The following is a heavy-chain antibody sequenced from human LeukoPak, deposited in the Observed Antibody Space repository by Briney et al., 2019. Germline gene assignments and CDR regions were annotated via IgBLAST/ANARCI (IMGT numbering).Heavy chain of an antibody. CDR3: ARSGYDLN. D-gene: IGHD5-12*01. V-gene: IGHV4-38-2*02. CDR2: INHSGST. CDR1: GYSISSGYY. J-gene: IGHJ4*02. Sequence: SETLSLTCTVSGYSISSGYYWSWIRQPPGKGLEWIGEINHSGSTNYNPSLKSRVTISVDTSKNQFSLKLSSVTAADTAVYYCARSGYDLNRGQGTLVTVSS.